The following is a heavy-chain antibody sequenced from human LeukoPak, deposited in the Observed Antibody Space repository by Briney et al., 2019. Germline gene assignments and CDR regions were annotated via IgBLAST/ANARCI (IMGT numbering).Heavy chain of an antibody. CDR3: AKGDYYGSGSYYNNFDY. D-gene: IGHD3-10*01. CDR1: GFTFSSYG. J-gene: IGHJ4*02. CDR2: ISYDGSNK. Sequence: GRSLRLSCAASGFTFSSYGMHWVRQAPGKGLEWVAVISYDGSNKYYADSVKGRFTISRDNSKNTLYLQMNSLRAEDTAVYYCAKGDYYGSGSYYNNFDYWGQGTLVTVSS. V-gene: IGHV3-30*18.